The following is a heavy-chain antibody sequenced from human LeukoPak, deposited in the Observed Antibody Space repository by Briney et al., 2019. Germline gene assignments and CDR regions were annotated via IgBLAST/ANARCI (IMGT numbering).Heavy chain of an antibody. V-gene: IGHV3-15*01. CDR3: TTDSDILTGYYMGLYYFDH. CDR1: GFFFRNAW. CDR2: ITSISDGGTT. D-gene: IGHD3-9*01. Sequence: GGSLRLSCVGSGFFFRNAWMSWVRQAPGKGLEWVGRITSISDGGTTEYAAPVTGRFTISRDDSKNTLYLQMDDLKTEDAAMYYCTTDSDILTGYYMGLYYFDHWGQGTLVTVSS. J-gene: IGHJ4*02.